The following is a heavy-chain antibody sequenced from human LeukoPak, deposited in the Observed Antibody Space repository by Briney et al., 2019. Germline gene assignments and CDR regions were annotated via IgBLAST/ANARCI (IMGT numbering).Heavy chain of an antibody. D-gene: IGHD2-2*01. J-gene: IGHJ6*02. CDR2: IIPIFGTA. CDR1: GGTFSSYA. CDR3: ASALAAMIFYYGMDV. Sequence: GSSVKVSCKASGGTFSSYAIGWVRQAPGQGLEWIGGIIPIFGTANYAQKFQGRVTITADESTSTAYMELSSLRSEDTAVYYCASALAAMIFYYGMDVWGQGTTVTVSS. V-gene: IGHV1-69*01.